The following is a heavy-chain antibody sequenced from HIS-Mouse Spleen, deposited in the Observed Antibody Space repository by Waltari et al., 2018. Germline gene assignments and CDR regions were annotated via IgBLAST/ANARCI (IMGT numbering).Heavy chain of an antibody. CDR3: ARGHDYSNYFDY. CDR2: MNPNSGNT. J-gene: IGHJ4*02. CDR1: GYTFTSYD. D-gene: IGHD4-4*01. V-gene: IGHV1-8*01. Sequence: QVQLVQSGAEVKKPGASVTVSCKASGYTFTSYDINRVRQATGQGLEWMGWMNPNSGNTGYAQKFQGRVTMTRNTSISTAYMELSSLRSEDTAVYYCARGHDYSNYFDYWGQGTLVTVSS.